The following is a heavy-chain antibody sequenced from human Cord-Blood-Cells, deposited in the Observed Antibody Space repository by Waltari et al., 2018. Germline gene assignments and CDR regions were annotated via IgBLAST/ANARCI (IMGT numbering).Heavy chain of an antibody. CDR1: GYSISSGYY. J-gene: IGHJ4*02. D-gene: IGHD1-1*01. V-gene: IGHV4-38-2*01. Sequence: QVQLQESGPGLVKPSETLSLTCAVSGYSISSGYYWGWIRQPPGKGREWIGTIYHGGSTYSNPALKSRVTISVDTSKNQFALKLSSVTAADTAVYYCARVDWNDGLDDYWGQGTLVTVSS. CDR2: IYHGGST. CDR3: ARVDWNDGLDDY.